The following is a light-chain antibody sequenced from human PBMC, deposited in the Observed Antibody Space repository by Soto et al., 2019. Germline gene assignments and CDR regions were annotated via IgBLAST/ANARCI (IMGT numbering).Light chain of an antibody. CDR3: QQYNDWPPT. Sequence: EIVMTQSPATLSVSPGERATLSCRASQSVSSDLAWYHQKPGQAPRLLIYGASNRATGIPARFSGTGSGTEFTLTISSLQSEDFALYYCQQYNDWPPTFGQGAKVDIK. J-gene: IGKJ1*01. CDR2: GAS. CDR1: QSVSSD. V-gene: IGKV3D-15*01.